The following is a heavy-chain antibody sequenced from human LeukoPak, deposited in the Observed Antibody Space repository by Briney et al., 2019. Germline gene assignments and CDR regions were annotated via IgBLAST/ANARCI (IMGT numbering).Heavy chain of an antibody. CDR2: INHSGST. D-gene: IGHD5-18*01. J-gene: IGHJ6*03. CDR3: ARKGGYSYGRGGDCYYCMDV. Sequence: PSETLSLTCAVYGGSFSGYYWSWIRQPPGKGLEWVGEINHSGSTNYNPSLKSRVTISVDTSKNQFSLRLSSVTAADTAVYYCARKGGYSYGRGGDCYYCMDVWGKGTTVTVSS. V-gene: IGHV4-34*01. CDR1: GGSFSGYY.